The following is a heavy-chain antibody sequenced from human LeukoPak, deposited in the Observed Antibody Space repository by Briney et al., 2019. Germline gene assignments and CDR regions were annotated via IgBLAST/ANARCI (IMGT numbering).Heavy chain of an antibody. J-gene: IGHJ4*02. D-gene: IGHD3-16*02. CDR2: IYYSGST. CDR3: ARVEGYVWGSYHLDY. CDR1: GVSISSGDYY. V-gene: IGHV4-30-4*01. Sequence: SETLSLTCTVSGVSISSGDYYWSWIRQPPGKGLEWIGYIYYSGSTYYNPSLKSRVTISVDTSKNQFSLKLSSVTAADTAVYYCARVEGYVWGSYHLDYWGQGTLVTVSS.